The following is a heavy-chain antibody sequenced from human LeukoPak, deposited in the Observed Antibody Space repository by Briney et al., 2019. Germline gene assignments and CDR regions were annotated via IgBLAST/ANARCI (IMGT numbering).Heavy chain of an antibody. CDR1: GFTLSSYA. V-gene: IGHV3-23*01. CDR2: VRGSGGGT. CDR3: AKQGVDPYNWFDP. J-gene: IGHJ5*02. D-gene: IGHD3-10*01. Sequence: PGGYLTLSCAASGFTLSSYALSWVRPAPGQGLEWVSGVRGSGGGTYYEDSVKGRFTISRDNSKNTLYLQMNSLRAEDTALYYCAKQGVDPYNWFDPWGQGTLVTVSS.